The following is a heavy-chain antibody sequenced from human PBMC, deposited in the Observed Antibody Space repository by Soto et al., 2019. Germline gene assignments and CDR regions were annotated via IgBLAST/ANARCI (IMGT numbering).Heavy chain of an antibody. Sequence: SETLSLTCAVYGGSFSGYYWSWIRQPPGKGLEWIGEINHSGSTNYNPSLKSRVTISVDTSKNQFSLKLSSVTAADTAVYYCAREEAGLYYYGMDVWGQGTTVTVSS. J-gene: IGHJ6*02. CDR2: INHSGST. D-gene: IGHD6-13*01. CDR1: GGSFSGYY. CDR3: AREEAGLYYYGMDV. V-gene: IGHV4-34*01.